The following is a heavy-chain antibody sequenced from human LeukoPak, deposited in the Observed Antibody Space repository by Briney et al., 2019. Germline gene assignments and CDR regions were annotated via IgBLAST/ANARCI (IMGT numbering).Heavy chain of an antibody. CDR2: IYYSGST. V-gene: IGHV4-39*07. Sequence: SETLSLTCTVSGGSISSSSYYWGWIRQPPGKGLEWIGSIYYSGSTYYNPSLKSRVTISVDTSKNQFSLKLSSVTAADTAVYYCARGRGNWNPGHYFDYWGQGTLVTVSS. D-gene: IGHD1-20*01. CDR1: GGSISSSSYY. J-gene: IGHJ4*02. CDR3: ARGRGNWNPGHYFDY.